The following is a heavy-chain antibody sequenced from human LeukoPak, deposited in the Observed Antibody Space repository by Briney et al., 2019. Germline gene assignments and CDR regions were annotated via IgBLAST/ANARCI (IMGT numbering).Heavy chain of an antibody. CDR3: ARETSGTSKIDY. V-gene: IGHV4-39*02. CDR1: GGSISSSGYY. CDR2: IYYSGST. D-gene: IGHD3-10*01. Sequence: PSETLSLTCTVSGGSISSSGYYWAWIRQPPGKGPEWIGSIYYSGSTTYNPSPSLKSRATISVDTSKNQYSLELSSVTAADTAVYYCARETSGTSKIDYWGQGTLVTVSS. J-gene: IGHJ4*02.